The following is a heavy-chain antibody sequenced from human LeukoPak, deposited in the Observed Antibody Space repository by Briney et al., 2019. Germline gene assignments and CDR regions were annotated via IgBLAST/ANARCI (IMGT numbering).Heavy chain of an antibody. J-gene: IGHJ4*02. Sequence: GGSLRLSCAASGFTFSNYWMHWVRHAPGKGLVWVSRINSDGSSRNYADSVKGRFTISRDNAKNTLYLQMNSLRVEDTAVYYCASASSHRIAAGGDYWGQGTLVTVSS. CDR1: GFTFSNYW. V-gene: IGHV3-74*01. CDR3: ASASSHRIAAGGDY. CDR2: INSDGSSR. D-gene: IGHD6-13*01.